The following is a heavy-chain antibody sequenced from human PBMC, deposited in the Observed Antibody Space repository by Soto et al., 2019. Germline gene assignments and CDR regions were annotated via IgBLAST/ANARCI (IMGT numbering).Heavy chain of an antibody. CDR1: GFTFSSYS. D-gene: IGHD6-13*01. CDR3: ARAEDSSSWYYFG. J-gene: IGHJ4*02. Sequence: GESLKISCAASGFTFSSYSMNWVRQAPGKGLEWVSSISSSSSYIYYADSVKGRFTISRDNAKNSLYLQMNSLRAEDTAVYYCARAEDSSSWYYFGWGQGTLVTVSS. V-gene: IGHV3-21*01. CDR2: ISSSSSYI.